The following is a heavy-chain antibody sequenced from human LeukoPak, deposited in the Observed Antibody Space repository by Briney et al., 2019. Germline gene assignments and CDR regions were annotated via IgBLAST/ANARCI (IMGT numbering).Heavy chain of an antibody. CDR2: IKQDGSEK. D-gene: IGHD6-19*01. CDR1: GFTFSTFW. CDR3: ARWVAASYKGMDV. J-gene: IGHJ3*01. Sequence: GGSLRLSCAASGFTFSTFWMSWVRQAPGKGLEWVANIKQDGSEKYYVDSVKGRFTISRDNAKNSLYLQMNSLRAEDTAVYYCARWVAASYKGMDVWGQGTMVTVSS. V-gene: IGHV3-7*05.